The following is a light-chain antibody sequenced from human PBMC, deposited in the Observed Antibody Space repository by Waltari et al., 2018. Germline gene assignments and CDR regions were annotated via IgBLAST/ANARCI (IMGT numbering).Light chain of an antibody. CDR1: SSDVGNYNL. CDR2: EVS. Sequence: QSALTQPASVSGSPGQSITISCTGTSSDVGNYNLVSWYQQHPGKAPKLIIYEVSQRPSGVSNRVSGSKSGTTASLTISGLQAEDEADFYCCSYAGSGSSVVFGGGTKLTVL. CDR3: CSYAGSGSSVV. V-gene: IGLV2-23*02. J-gene: IGLJ2*01.